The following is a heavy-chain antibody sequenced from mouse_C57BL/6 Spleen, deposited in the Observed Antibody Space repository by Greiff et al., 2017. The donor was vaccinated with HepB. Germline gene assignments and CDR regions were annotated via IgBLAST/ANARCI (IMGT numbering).Heavy chain of an antibody. D-gene: IGHD1-1*01. J-gene: IGHJ4*01. CDR2: IYPGDGDT. CDR3: ARSLYEGNAMDY. Sequence: QVQLQQSGAELVKPGASVKISCKASGYAFSSYWMNWVKQRPGKGLEWIGQIYPGDGDTNYNGKFKGKATLTADKSSSTAYMQLSSLTSEDSAVDFCARSLYEGNAMDYWGQGTSVTVSS. CDR1: GYAFSSYW. V-gene: IGHV1-80*01.